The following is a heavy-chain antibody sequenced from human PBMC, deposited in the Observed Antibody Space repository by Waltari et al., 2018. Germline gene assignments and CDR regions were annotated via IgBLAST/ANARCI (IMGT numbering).Heavy chain of an antibody. CDR1: GFTFSSHA. CDR2: ISYDGSNK. V-gene: IGHV3-30*01. J-gene: IGHJ6*03. CDR3: AREGYSSSWYSRNYYYYYMDV. Sequence: QVQLVESGGGVVQPGRSLRLSCAASGFTFSSHAMHWVRRATGKGLEWVAVISYDGSNKYYADSVKGRFTISRDNSKNTLYLQMNSLRAEDTAVYYCAREGYSSSWYSRNYYYYYMDVWGKGTTVTVSS. D-gene: IGHD6-13*01.